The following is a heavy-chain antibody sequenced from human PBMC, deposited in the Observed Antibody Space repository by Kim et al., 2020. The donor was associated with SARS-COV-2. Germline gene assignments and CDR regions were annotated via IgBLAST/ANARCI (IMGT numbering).Heavy chain of an antibody. Sequence: SETLSHTCTVSGGSISSGDYYWSWIRQPPGKGLEWIGYIYYSGSTYYNPSLKSRVTISVDTSKNQFSLKLSSVTAADTAVYYCARGAYDILTGHNWFDPWGQGTLVTVSS. J-gene: IGHJ5*02. CDR1: GGSISSGDYY. CDR2: IYYSGST. V-gene: IGHV4-30-4*01. CDR3: ARGAYDILTGHNWFDP. D-gene: IGHD3-9*01.